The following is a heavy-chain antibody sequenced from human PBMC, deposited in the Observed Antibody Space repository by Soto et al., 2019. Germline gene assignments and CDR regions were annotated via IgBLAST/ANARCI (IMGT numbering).Heavy chain of an antibody. D-gene: IGHD3-3*01. CDR2: IWYDGSNK. CDR1: GFTFSSYG. CDR3: ARYYDFWSGYQPLGY. V-gene: IGHV3-33*01. J-gene: IGHJ4*02. Sequence: QVQLVESGGGVVQPGRSLRLSCAASGFTFSSYGMHWVRQAPGKGLEWVAVIWYDGSNKYYADSVKGRFTISRDNSKNTLYLQMNSLRAEDTAVYYCARYYDFWSGYQPLGYWGQGTLVTVSS.